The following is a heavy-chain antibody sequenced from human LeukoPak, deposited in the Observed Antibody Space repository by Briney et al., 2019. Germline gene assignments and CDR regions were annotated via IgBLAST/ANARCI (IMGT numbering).Heavy chain of an antibody. CDR2: INHSGST. J-gene: IGHJ4*02. CDR3: VRHTAYGQLVDY. V-gene: IGHV4-34*01. D-gene: IGHD6-13*01. Sequence: SETLSLTCAVYGGSLSGYYWSWIRQPPGKGLEWIGEINHSGSTNYNPSLKSRVIISIDTSNNQFSLKLSSVTATDTAVYYCVRHTAYGQLVDYWGQGTLVTVSS. CDR1: GGSLSGYY.